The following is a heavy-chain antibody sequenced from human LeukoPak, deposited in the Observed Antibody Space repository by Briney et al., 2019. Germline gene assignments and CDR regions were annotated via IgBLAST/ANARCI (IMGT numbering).Heavy chain of an antibody. J-gene: IGHJ4*02. Sequence: ASVKVSCKASGYTFTSYGIRWVRQAPGQGLEWMGWISAYNGNTNYAQKLQGRVTMTTDTSTSTAYMELRSLRSDDTAVYYCARRATHHPSFDYWGQGTLVTVSS. CDR3: ARRATHHPSFDY. V-gene: IGHV1-18*01. CDR1: GYTFTSYG. CDR2: ISAYNGNT.